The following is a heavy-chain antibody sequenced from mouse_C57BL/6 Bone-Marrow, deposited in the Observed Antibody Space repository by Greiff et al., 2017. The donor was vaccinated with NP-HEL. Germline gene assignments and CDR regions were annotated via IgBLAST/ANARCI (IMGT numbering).Heavy chain of an antibody. CDR2: IDPENGDT. V-gene: IGHV14-4*01. CDR1: GFNIKDDY. Sequence: EVQLQESGAELVRPGASVKLSCTASGFNIKDDYMHWVKQRPEQGLEWIGWIDPENGDTEYASKFQGKATITADTSSNTAYLQLSSLTSEDTAVYYCTTDHSAYWGQGTLVTVSA. CDR3: TTDHSAY. J-gene: IGHJ3*01.